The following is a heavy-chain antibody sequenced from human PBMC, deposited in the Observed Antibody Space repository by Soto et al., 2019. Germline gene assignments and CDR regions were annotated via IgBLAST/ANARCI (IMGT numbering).Heavy chain of an antibody. V-gene: IGHV3-23*01. J-gene: IGHJ4*02. CDR1: GFTFSNYA. CDR2: ISGTDGNT. Sequence: EVQMLASGGGLVQPGGSLRLSCVASGFTFSNYAMNWVRQAPGKGLEWVSAISGTDGNTYYADSVKGRFTISRDNSKNPVYLQMNSLRAEDTALYYCARAWQGDYWGQGTLVSVSS. CDR3: ARAWQGDY.